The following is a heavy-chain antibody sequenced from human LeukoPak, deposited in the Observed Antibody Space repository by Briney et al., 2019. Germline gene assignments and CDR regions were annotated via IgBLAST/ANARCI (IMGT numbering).Heavy chain of an antibody. Sequence: GGSLRLSCAASGFTFGDYYMSWIRQAPGKGLEWVSYISSSGSTIYYADSVKGRFTISRDNAKNSLYLQMNSLRAEDTAVYYCARDGVTAYDSSGYPGYWGQGTLVTVSS. CDR2: ISSSGSTI. D-gene: IGHD3-22*01. V-gene: IGHV3-11*01. CDR1: GFTFGDYY. J-gene: IGHJ4*02. CDR3: ARDGVTAYDSSGYPGY.